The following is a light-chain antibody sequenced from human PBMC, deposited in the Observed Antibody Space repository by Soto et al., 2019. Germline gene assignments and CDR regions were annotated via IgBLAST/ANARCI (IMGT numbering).Light chain of an antibody. J-gene: IGKJ1*01. CDR2: GAS. CDR1: QTINNN. CDR3: QQYNNWPQK. V-gene: IGKV3-15*01. Sequence: VMTQAPAALSVSPGERATLSCRASQTINNNIAWYQLKDGQVPRLLIYGASTRATDIPARFSGSGSGTEFTLTITSLQSEAFAEYHCQQYNNWPQKFGQGTKVDI.